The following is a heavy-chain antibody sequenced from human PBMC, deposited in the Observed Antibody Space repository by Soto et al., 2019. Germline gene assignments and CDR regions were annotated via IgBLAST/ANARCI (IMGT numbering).Heavy chain of an antibody. CDR1: GFTFSSYG. J-gene: IGHJ2*01. D-gene: IGHD5-12*01. CDR3: AKIKRGGAYGDWYFDL. V-gene: IGHV3-30*18. CDR2: ISYDGSNK. Sequence: PGGSLRLSCAASGFTFSSYGMHWVRQAPGKGLEWVAVISYDGSNKYYADSVKGRFTISRDNSKNTLYLQMNSLRAEDTAIYYCAKIKRGGAYGDWYFDLWGRGTLVTVSS.